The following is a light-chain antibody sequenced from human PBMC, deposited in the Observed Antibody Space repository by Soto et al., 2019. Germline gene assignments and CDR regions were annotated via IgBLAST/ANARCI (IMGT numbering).Light chain of an antibody. J-gene: IGKJ4*01. Sequence: EIVMTQSPATLSVSPGERATLSCRASQNINSDLAWYQQKPGQAPRLFIYGASTRATAFPARFSGSGSGTDFTLTITSLQSEDSAVYYCQHYYKWPLTFGGGTKVDIK. CDR1: QNINSD. V-gene: IGKV3-15*01. CDR2: GAS. CDR3: QHYYKWPLT.